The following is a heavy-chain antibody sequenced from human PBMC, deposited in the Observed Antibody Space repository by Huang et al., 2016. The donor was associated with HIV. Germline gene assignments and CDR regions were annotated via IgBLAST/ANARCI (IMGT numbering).Heavy chain of an antibody. D-gene: IGHD3-22*01. Sequence: QVQLVQSGAEVKKPGASVKVSCKASGYAFTSYYMHWVRQAPGQGLEGMGIINPSDGSTSYGQKFQGRVTTTRDTSTNTVFMELSSLRSEDTAVYYCARDRDFYDSSGYWGFNYFDYWGQGTLVTVSS. CDR3: ARDRDFYDSSGYWGFNYFDY. CDR2: INPSDGST. CDR1: GYAFTSYY. V-gene: IGHV1-46*01. J-gene: IGHJ4*02.